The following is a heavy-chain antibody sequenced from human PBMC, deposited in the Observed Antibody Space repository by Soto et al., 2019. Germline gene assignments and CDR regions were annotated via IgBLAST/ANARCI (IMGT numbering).Heavy chain of an antibody. V-gene: IGHV3-30*18. J-gene: IGHJ4*01. D-gene: IGHD3-22*01. Sequence: GGSLRLSCAASGSTFSSYGMHWVRQAPGKGLEWVAIVSYDGDNEYYADSVRGRFFISRDNSRNTLYLQTSSLRHEDTAVYYCAKDTYYHDSSGYYVFDYWGQGTLVTVSS. CDR3: AKDTYYHDSSGYYVFDY. CDR1: GSTFSSYG. CDR2: VSYDGDNE.